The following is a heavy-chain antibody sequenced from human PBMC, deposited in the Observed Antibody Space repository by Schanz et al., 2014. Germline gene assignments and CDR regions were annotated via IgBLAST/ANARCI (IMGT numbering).Heavy chain of an antibody. J-gene: IGHJ6*03. Sequence: VQLEQSGAEVKKPGSSVKVSCKASGGTFSSFGINWVRQAPGQGLEWMGRIIPSLGLAKYEQKFQDKVTITADTSTTTAYMELSGLRSEDTAVYYCAGTYCSSTSCYTGYYYMDVWGKGTTVTVS. CDR3: AGTYCSSTSCYTGYYYMDV. V-gene: IGHV1-69*02. CDR1: GGTFSSFG. CDR2: IIPSLGLA. D-gene: IGHD2-2*02.